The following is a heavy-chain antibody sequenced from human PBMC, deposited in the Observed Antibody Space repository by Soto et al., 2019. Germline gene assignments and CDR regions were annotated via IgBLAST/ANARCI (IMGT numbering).Heavy chain of an antibody. CDR1: GFTFSSYW. CDR2: IKPDGSEK. Sequence: EVQLVESGGDLVQPGGSLRLSCAASGFTFSSYWMSWVRQAPGKGLEWVANIKPDGSEKIYVDSVKGRFTISRDNAKNSLYLQMKSRRAEDAAVFYCANIGRSDRAFDIWGQGTMVTVSS. J-gene: IGHJ3*02. V-gene: IGHV3-7*01. D-gene: IGHD5-12*01. CDR3: ANIGRSDRAFDI.